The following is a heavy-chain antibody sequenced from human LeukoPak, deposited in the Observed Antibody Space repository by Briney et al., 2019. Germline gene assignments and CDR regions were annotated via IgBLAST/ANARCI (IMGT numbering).Heavy chain of an antibody. CDR3: VRDPHIVVVPAARVYYFDY. J-gene: IGHJ4*02. D-gene: IGHD2-2*01. Sequence: GGSLRLSCAASGFTFSSYAMSWVRQAPGKGLEWVSAISGSGGSTYYADSVKGRFTISRDNSKNTLYLQMNSLRAEDTAVYYCVRDPHIVVVPAARVYYFDYWGQGTLVTVSS. V-gene: IGHV3-23*01. CDR2: ISGSGGST. CDR1: GFTFSSYA.